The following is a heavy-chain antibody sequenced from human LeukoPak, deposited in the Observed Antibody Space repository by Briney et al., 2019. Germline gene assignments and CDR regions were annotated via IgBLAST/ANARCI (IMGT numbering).Heavy chain of an antibody. CDR1: GAFISSGGFY. J-gene: IGHJ4*02. CDR3: ARATSAATSFHY. V-gene: IGHV4-30-2*01. CDR2: IYHSGKA. Sequence: SEALSLTCTVSGAFISSGGFYWSWLRQPPGKGLEWIGYIYHSGKAYYNPSLESRVTISVDTSKNQFSLKLSSVTAADTAVYYCARATSAATSFHYWGQGTLVTVSS. D-gene: IGHD2-15*01.